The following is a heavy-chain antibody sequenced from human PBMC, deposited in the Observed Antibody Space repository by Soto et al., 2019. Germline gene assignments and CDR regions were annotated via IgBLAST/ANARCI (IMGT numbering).Heavy chain of an antibody. J-gene: IGHJ5*02. CDR1: GGSFSGYY. D-gene: IGHD2-2*01. Sequence: SETLSLTCAVYGGSFSGYYWSWIRQPPGKGLEWIGEINHSGSTNYNPSLKSRVTISVDTSKNQFSLKLSSVTAADKAVYYCARGYFSSTSCYVRYGGSSPFVCFAPGGKGTLVTVS. CDR3: ARGYFSSTSCYVRYGGSSPFVCFAP. CDR2: INHSGST. V-gene: IGHV4-34*01.